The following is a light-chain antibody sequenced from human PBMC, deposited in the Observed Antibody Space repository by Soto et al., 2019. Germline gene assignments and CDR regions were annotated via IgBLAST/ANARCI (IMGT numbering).Light chain of an antibody. V-gene: IGKV3-11*01. CDR3: QQRSNWTWT. J-gene: IGKJ1*01. Sequence: EIVLTQSPATLSLSPGERADLSCRASQNVSSYLAWYQQKPGQAPRLLIYDASNRATGIPARFSGSGSGTDFTLTISSLEPEDFAVYYCQQRSNWTWTFGQGTKVEIK. CDR2: DAS. CDR1: QNVSSY.